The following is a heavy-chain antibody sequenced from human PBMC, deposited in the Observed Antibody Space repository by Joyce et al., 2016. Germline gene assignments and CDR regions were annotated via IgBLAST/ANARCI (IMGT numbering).Heavy chain of an antibody. V-gene: IGHV4-59*01. CDR1: GGSLRSYY. Sequence: QVQLQESGPGLVKPSETLSLTCTVSGGSLRSYYWSWIRQSPGKGLELVVHLSHIGTSNSNPSLKTRVTMSVDTSKTQFSLNLGSVTAADTAVYYCARNAYGYYYFDFWGQGIPVTVSS. CDR3: ARNAYGYYYFDF. CDR2: LSHIGTS. D-gene: IGHD5-18*01. J-gene: IGHJ4*02.